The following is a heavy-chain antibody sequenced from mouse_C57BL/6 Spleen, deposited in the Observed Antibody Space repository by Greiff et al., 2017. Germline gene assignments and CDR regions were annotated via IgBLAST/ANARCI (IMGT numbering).Heavy chain of an antibody. J-gene: IGHJ4*01. V-gene: IGHV1-81*01. CDR1: GYTFTSYG. Sequence: QVQLQQSGAELARPGASVKLSCKASGYTFTSYGISWVKQRTGQGLEWIGEIYPRSGNTYYNEKFKGKATLTADKSSSTAYMELRSLTSEDSAVYFGAREGGTTRVHEAIGYWGQGTSVTVSS. CDR2: IYPRSGNT. D-gene: IGHD1-1*01. CDR3: AREGGTTRVHEAIGY.